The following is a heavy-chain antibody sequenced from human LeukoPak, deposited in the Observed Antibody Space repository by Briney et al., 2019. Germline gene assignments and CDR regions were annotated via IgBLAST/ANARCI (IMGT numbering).Heavy chain of an antibody. CDR1: GFTFSNYW. D-gene: IGHD2-15*01. V-gene: IGHV3-23*01. CDR3: AKSFGCSGGSCYSDAFDI. Sequence: GGSLRLSCAASGFTFSNYWMHWVRQAPGKGLEWVSAISGSGGSTYYADSVKGRFTISRDNSKNTLYLQMNSLRAEDTAVYYCAKSFGCSGGSCYSDAFDIWGQGTMVTVSS. CDR2: ISGSGGST. J-gene: IGHJ3*02.